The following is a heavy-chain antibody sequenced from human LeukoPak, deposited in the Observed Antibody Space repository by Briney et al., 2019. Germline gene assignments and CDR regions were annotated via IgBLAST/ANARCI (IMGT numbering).Heavy chain of an antibody. D-gene: IGHD6-13*01. V-gene: IGHV3-23*01. CDR2: ISDNGGVT. J-gene: IGHJ4*02. CDR3: AKAWGILDPFDY. Sequence: GGSLRLSCAASGFTVSNSAMGWVRQTPGKGVEWVTGISDNGGVTNYADSVKGRFTISRDTSKNTLYLQMNSLRAEDTAVYYCAKAWGILDPFDYWGQGTLVTVSS. CDR1: GFTVSNSA.